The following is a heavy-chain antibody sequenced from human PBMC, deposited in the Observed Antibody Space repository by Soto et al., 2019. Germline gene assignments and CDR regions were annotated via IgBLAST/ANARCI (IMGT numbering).Heavy chain of an antibody. V-gene: IGHV1-8*01. D-gene: IGHD6-13*01. CDR1: GYTFTSYD. J-gene: IGHJ4*02. CDR3: AIDLSSSWRFDY. CDR2: MNPNSGNT. Sequence: QVQLVQSGAEVKKPGDSVKVSCKASGYTFTSYDINWVRQATGQGLEWMGWMNPNSGNTGYAQKFQGRVTMTRNTSISTAYMELISLKSEDTAVYYWAIDLSSSWRFDYWGPGTLVTVSS.